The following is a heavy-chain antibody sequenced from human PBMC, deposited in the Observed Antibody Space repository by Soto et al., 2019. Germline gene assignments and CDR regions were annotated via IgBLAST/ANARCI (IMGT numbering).Heavy chain of an antibody. CDR3: ARSEGGRSSLYIDYYYYYGMEA. D-gene: IGHD2-15*01. Sequence: QVQLVQSGAEVKKPGSSVKVSCKAPGGTFSSYAISWVRQAPGQGLEWMGGIIPIFGTAKYAQKFQGRVTITADESTSTGYMELSSLRSEDTAAYYWARSEGGRSSLYIDYYYYYGMEAGAQGTTVTVTS. J-gene: IGHJ6*02. V-gene: IGHV1-69*01. CDR2: IIPIFGTA. CDR1: GGTFSSYA.